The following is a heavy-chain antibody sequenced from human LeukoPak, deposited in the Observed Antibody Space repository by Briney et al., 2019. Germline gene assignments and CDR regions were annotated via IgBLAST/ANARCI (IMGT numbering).Heavy chain of an antibody. V-gene: IGHV4-59*01. CDR3: ARGGYDFDAFDI. Sequence: SETLSLTCTVSGGSISSYYWNWIRQPPGKGLEWIGYIYYSGSTNYNPSLKSRVTISVDTSKNQFSLKLSSVTAADTAVYYCARGGYDFDAFDIWGQGTMVTVSS. CDR1: GGSISSYY. J-gene: IGHJ3*02. D-gene: IGHD3-3*01. CDR2: IYYSGST.